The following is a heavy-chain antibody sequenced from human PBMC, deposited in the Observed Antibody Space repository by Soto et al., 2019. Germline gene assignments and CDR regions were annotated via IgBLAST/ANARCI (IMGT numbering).Heavy chain of an antibody. V-gene: IGHV4-39*01. CDR3: ARVGELRGGELLARYYGMDV. Sequence: PSGTLSLTCPFSCCSINSGGYYWSWIRQHPGEGLDWIGNTYYRRSTYYNSSLRSRVTLSVDTSKNQFSLRLSSVTAADTAVYYCARVGELRGGELLARYYGMDVWGQGTTVTVSS. J-gene: IGHJ6*02. CDR1: CCSINSGGYY. CDR2: TYYRRST. D-gene: IGHD3-16*01.